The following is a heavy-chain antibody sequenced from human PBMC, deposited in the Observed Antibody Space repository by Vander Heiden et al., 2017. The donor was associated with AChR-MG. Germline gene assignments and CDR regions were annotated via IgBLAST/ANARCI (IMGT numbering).Heavy chain of an antibody. CDR2: TRNKANSYTT. CDR1: GFTFSDHY. Sequence: EVQLVESGGGLVQPGGSLRLSCAASGFTFSDHYMDWVRQAPGKGLEWVGRTRNKANSYTTEYAASVKGRFTISRDDSKNSLYLQMNSLKTEDTAVYYCARSITIFGVVTAAYGMDVWGQGTTVTVSS. D-gene: IGHD3-3*01. V-gene: IGHV3-72*01. CDR3: ARSITIFGVVTAAYGMDV. J-gene: IGHJ6*02.